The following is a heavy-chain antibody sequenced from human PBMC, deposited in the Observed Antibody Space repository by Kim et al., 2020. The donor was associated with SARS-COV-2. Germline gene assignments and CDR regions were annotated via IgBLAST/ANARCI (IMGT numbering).Heavy chain of an antibody. CDR1: GGTFSSYA. V-gene: IGHV1-69*04. CDR3: ASEMEEMATIPEDYYFDY. CDR2: IIPILGIA. D-gene: IGHD5-12*01. J-gene: IGHJ4*02. Sequence: SVKVSCKASGGTFSSYAISWVRQAPGQGLEWMGRIIPILGIANYAQKFQGRVPITADKSPSTAYMELSSLLSEDTAVYYCASEMEEMATIPEDYYFDYWGQGTLVTVSS.